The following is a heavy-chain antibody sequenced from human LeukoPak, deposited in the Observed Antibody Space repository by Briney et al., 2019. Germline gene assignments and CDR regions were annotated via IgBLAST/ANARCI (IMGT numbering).Heavy chain of an antibody. CDR2: IYWDDDK. D-gene: IGHD3-10*01. CDR3: AHRRTVRGGNWFDP. CDR1: GFSLSTSGVG. J-gene: IGHJ5*02. V-gene: IGHV2-5*02. Sequence: SGPTLVNPTQTLTLTCTFSGFSLSTSGVGVGWIREPPGKALEWLAVIYWDDDKRYSPSLKSRLTITKDASKNQVVLTMANMDPADTATYYCAHRRTVRGGNWFDPWGQGTLVTVSS.